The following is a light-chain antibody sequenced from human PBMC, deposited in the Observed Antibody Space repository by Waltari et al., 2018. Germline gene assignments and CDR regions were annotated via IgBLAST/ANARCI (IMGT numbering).Light chain of an antibody. CDR1: QYIGDY. V-gene: IGKV3-11*01. CDR3: QNRRNWPLLT. Sequence: VLTQSPATLSLSPGDRATFSCRASQYIGDYLAWYQQKPGQAPRLLMSEASNRATGVPDRFSASGSGTDFTLTVSSLEPEDFAVYYCQNRRNWPLLTFGGGTKVEIK. CDR2: EAS. J-gene: IGKJ4*01.